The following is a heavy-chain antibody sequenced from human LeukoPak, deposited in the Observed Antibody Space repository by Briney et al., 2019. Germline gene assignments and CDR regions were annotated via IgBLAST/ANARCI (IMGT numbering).Heavy chain of an antibody. J-gene: IGHJ4*02. CDR3: AKETGSGSYYEYYFDY. CDR2: ISYDGSNK. V-gene: IGHV3-30*18. CDR1: GFTFSTYG. D-gene: IGHD3-10*01. Sequence: PGGSLRLSCVASGFTFSTYGMHWVRLAPGKGLEWVAVISYDGSNKYYADSVKGRFTISRDNSKNTLYLQMNSLRAEDTAVYYCAKETGSGSYYEYYFDYRGQGTLVTVSS.